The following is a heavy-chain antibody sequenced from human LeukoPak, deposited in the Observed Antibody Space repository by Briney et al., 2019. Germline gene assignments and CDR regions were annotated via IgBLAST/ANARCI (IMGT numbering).Heavy chain of an antibody. CDR1: GFTFSNYA. Sequence: GGSLRLSCAASGFTFSNYAMNWLRQAPGKGLEWVSHIGGGGALTDYADSVKGHFTVSRDDSKNTLYLQMNSLRVEDTAVYYCAKDSVERNGVYDAFDIWGQGAMVTVSS. J-gene: IGHJ3*02. CDR3: AKDSVERNGVYDAFDI. V-gene: IGHV3-23*01. CDR2: IGGGGALT. D-gene: IGHD2-8*01.